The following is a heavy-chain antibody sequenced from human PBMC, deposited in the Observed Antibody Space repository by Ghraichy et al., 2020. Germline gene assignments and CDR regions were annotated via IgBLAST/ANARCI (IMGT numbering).Heavy chain of an antibody. Sequence: GGSLRLSCAASGFTFSDYWMHWVRQGPGNGLVWVSHIDIAGSATSYADSVKGRFTISRDNAKSTLYLQMNSLSAEDTATYYCVRVAKFSSSSNAFDFWGQGTLVTVSS. CDR3: VRVAKFSSSSNAFDF. D-gene: IGHD6-6*01. CDR1: GFTFSDYW. CDR2: IDIAGSAT. V-gene: IGHV3-74*01. J-gene: IGHJ3*01.